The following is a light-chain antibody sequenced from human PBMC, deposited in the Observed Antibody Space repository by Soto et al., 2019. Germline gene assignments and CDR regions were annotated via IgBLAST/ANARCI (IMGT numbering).Light chain of an antibody. V-gene: IGLV1-47*01. CDR1: TFNIGIND. J-gene: IGLJ3*02. CDR3: ATWDESLRAWV. Sequence: QLVLTQTPSASGTPGQRVTISCSGGTFNIGINDVYWYQQLPGTAPKLLIYRNSRRPSGVPDRFSGSRSGTSGSLAISGLRSQDEGDYSCATWDESLRAWVFGGGTQLT. CDR2: RNS.